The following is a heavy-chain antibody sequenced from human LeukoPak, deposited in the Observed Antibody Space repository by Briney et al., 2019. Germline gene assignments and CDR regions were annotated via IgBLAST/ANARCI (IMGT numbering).Heavy chain of an antibody. CDR2: IYTSGST. CDR3: ATEGTMVLGVNYYYYMDA. J-gene: IGHJ6*03. D-gene: IGHD3-10*01. Sequence: SETLSLTCTVSGGSISSYYWSWIRQPAGKGLEWIGRIYTSGSTNYNPSLKSRVTMSVDPSKNQFSLKLSSVTAADTAVYYCATEGTMVLGVNYYYYMDAWGKGTTVTISS. V-gene: IGHV4-4*07. CDR1: GGSISSYY.